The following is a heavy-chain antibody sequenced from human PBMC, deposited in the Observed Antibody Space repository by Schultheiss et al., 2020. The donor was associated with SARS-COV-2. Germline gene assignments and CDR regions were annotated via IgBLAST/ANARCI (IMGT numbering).Heavy chain of an antibody. CDR1: GFSFSNAW. V-gene: IGHV3-15*07. J-gene: IGHJ4*02. Sequence: GGSLRLSCAASGFSFSNAWMNWVRQAPGKGLEWVGRIKSNTDGGTTDYAAPVKGRFTISRDDSKNTLYLQMNSLKTEDTAVYYCTTDKGSTMIVTGYWGQGTLVTVSS. D-gene: IGHD3-22*01. CDR2: IKSNTDGGTT. CDR3: TTDKGSTMIVTGY.